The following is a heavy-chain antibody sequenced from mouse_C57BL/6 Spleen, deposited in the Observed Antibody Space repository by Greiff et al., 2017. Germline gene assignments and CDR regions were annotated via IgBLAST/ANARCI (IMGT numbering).Heavy chain of an antibody. CDR2: FYPGSGSI. V-gene: IGHV1-62-2*01. CDR1: GFTFTAYT. D-gene: IGHD1-1*01. J-gene: IGHJ3*01. CDR3: ARHGGLYYGSSFFAY. Sequence: VQLQQSGAELVKPGASVKLSCKASGFTFTAYTIPWVQQRPGQGLEWIGWFYPGSGSIKYNEKFKDKATLTVDKSTSTVYMELSRLTSEDFTVDVSARHGGLYYGSSFFAYGGQGTLVTVSA.